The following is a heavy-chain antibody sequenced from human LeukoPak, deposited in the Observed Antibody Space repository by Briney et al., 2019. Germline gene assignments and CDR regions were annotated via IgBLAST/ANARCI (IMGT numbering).Heavy chain of an antibody. D-gene: IGHD3-3*01. Sequence: SETLSLTCAVYGGSFSGYYWSWIRQPPGKGLEWIGEINHSGSTNYNPSLKSRVTISVDTSKNQFSLKLSSVTAADTAVYYCARASDYDFWSGYKTYYYYYGMDVWAKGPRSPSP. CDR3: ARASDYDFWSGYKTYYYYYGMDV. CDR2: INHSGST. V-gene: IGHV4-34*01. CDR1: GGSFSGYY. J-gene: IGHJ6*02.